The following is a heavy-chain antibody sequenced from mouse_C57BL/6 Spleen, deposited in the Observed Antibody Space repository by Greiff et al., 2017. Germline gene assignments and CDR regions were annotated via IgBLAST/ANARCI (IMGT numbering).Heavy chain of an antibody. V-gene: IGHV1-64*01. CDR1: GYTFTSYW. Sequence: VKLQQPGAELVKPGASVKLSCKASGYTFTSYWMHWVKQRPGQGLEWIGMIHPNSGSTNYNEKFKSKATLTVDKSSSTAYMQLSSLTSEDSAVYYCARLAYYYGSNYFDYWGQGTTLTVSS. J-gene: IGHJ2*01. CDR3: ARLAYYYGSNYFDY. CDR2: IHPNSGST. D-gene: IGHD1-1*01.